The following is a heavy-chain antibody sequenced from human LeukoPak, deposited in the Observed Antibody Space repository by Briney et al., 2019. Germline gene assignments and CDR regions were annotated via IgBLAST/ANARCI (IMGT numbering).Heavy chain of an antibody. CDR1: GYSISSGYY. J-gene: IGHJ4*02. D-gene: IGHD1-26*01. CDR3: ARHWNRGSRDY. CDR2: IYYSGST. Sequence: SETLSLTXAVSGYSISSGYYWGWIRQPPGKGLEWIGSIYYSGSTYYNPSLKSRVTISVDTSKNQFSLKLSSVTAADTAVYYCARHWNRGSRDYWGQGTLVTVSS. V-gene: IGHV4-38-2*01.